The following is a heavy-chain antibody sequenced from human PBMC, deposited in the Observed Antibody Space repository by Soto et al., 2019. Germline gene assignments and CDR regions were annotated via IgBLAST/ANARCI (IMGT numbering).Heavy chain of an antibody. J-gene: IGHJ6*03. CDR1: GYTFTSYG. CDR2: ISAYNGNT. CDR3: GRERYCSSTSCYAPTGDYYMDV. Sequence: ASVKVSCKASGYTFTSYGISWVRQAPGQGLEWMGWISAYNGNTNYAQKLQGRVTMTTDTSTSTAYMELRSLRSDDTAVYYCGRERYCSSTSCYAPTGDYYMDVWGKGITVTVSS. V-gene: IGHV1-18*01. D-gene: IGHD2-2*01.